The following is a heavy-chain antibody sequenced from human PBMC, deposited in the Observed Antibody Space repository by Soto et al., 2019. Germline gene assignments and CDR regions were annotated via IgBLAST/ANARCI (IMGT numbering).Heavy chain of an antibody. J-gene: IGHJ4*02. CDR1: GFTFSSYA. CDR3: AKGHKLRMYYYDSSGYSDY. CDR2: ISGSGGST. V-gene: IGHV3-23*01. Sequence: PGGSLRLSCAASGFTFSSYAMSWVRQAPGKWLEWVSAISGSGGSTYYADSVKGRFTISRGNSKNTLYLQMNSLRAEDTAVYYCAKGHKLRMYYYDSSGYSDYWGQGXLVTVYS. D-gene: IGHD3-22*01.